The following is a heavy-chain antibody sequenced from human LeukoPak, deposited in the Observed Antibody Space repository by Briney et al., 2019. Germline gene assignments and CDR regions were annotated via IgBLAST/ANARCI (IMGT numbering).Heavy chain of an antibody. J-gene: IGHJ6*04. CDR2: IIPILVIA. CDR1: GGTFSSYT. Sequence: SVKVSCKASGGTFSSYTISWVRQAPGQGLEWMGRIIPILVIANYAQKFQGRVTLTKHQSTSTAYMELSSLRSEDTAVYYCARDLIPDYGDSPPGLWAEGPTVTVSS. D-gene: IGHD4-17*01. V-gene: IGHV1-69*04. CDR3: ARDLIPDYGDSPPGL.